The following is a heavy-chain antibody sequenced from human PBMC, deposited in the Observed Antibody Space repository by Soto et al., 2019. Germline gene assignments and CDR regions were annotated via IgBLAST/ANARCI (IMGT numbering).Heavy chain of an antibody. D-gene: IGHD6-6*01. J-gene: IGHJ6*02. CDR1: GYTFTDHG. V-gene: IGHV1-18*01. CDR2: VSPYNGNT. Sequence: QVQLLQSGGEVKKPGASVKVSCKTSGYTFTDHGLSWVRQAPGQGLEWLGWVSPYNGNTKYAQKFQGRVTMTTDTSTRTPYMELRSRRPDDTAVYYCASVIAARPDYGMDVWGQGTTVTVSS. CDR3: ASVIAARPDYGMDV.